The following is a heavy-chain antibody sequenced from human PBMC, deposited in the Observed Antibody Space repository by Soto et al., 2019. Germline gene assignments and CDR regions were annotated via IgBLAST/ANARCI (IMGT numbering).Heavy chain of an antibody. CDR2: ISSSSSTI. D-gene: IGHD3-10*01. Sequence: GMSLRLSCAASGFTFSSYALTWVRQAPGKGLEWVSYISSSSSTIYYADSVKGRFTISRDNAKNSLYLQMNSLRDEDTAGYYYARDGAVSSCCERRLVHFEGWGQGTMVT. V-gene: IGHV3-48*02. J-gene: IGHJ3*01. CDR1: GFTFSSYA. CDR3: ARDGAVSSCCERRLVHFEG.